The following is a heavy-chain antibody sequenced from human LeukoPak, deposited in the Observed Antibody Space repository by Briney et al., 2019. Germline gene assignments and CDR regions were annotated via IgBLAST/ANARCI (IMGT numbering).Heavy chain of an antibody. J-gene: IGHJ3*02. Sequence: GGSLRLSCAASGFTFSSYSMNWVRQAPGKGLEWVSSISSSSSYIYYADSVKGRFTISRDNAKNSLYLQMNSLRAEDTAVYYCAKDGSVLLWFGESDAFDIWGQGTMVTVSS. CDR3: AKDGSVLLWFGESDAFDI. D-gene: IGHD3-10*01. CDR2: ISSSSSYI. V-gene: IGHV3-21*04. CDR1: GFTFSSYS.